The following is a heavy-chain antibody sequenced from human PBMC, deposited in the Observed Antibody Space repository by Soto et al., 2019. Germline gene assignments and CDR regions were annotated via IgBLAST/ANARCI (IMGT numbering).Heavy chain of an antibody. D-gene: IGHD3-3*01. V-gene: IGHV3-23*01. CDR1: GFTFSTYA. CDR3: AKNGDFWSWGMDV. Sequence: GSLRLSFAASGFTFSTYAMTWVRQAPGKGLEWVSIISSSGDATYYLDSVKGRFTISRDNSRNTLNLQMNSLRAEDTAVYYCAKNGDFWSWGMDVWGQGTTVTVSS. J-gene: IGHJ6*02. CDR2: ISSSGDAT.